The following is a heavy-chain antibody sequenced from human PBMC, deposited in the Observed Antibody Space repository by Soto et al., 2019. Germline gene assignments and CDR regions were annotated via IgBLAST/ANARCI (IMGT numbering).Heavy chain of an antibody. CDR2: IYSSGST. CDR1: GGSISSYY. J-gene: IGHJ4*02. V-gene: IGHV4-4*07. Sequence: SETLSLTCTVSGGSISSYYWSWIRQPAGRGLEWIGRIYSSGSTNYNPSLKSRVTMSVDTSKNQFSLKLSSVTAADTAVYYCASTGGNSGYYYWGQGTPVTVSS. D-gene: IGHD3-22*01. CDR3: ASTGGNSGYYY.